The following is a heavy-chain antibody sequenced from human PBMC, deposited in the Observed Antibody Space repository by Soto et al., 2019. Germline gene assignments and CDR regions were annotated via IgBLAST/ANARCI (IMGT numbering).Heavy chain of an antibody. CDR3: ASSFVDTAMVSTYYFEY. J-gene: IGHJ4*02. Sequence: SETLSLTCTVSGGSISSGDYYWSWIRQPPGKGLEWIGYIYYSGSTYYNPSLKSRVTISVDTSKNQFSLKLSSVTAADTAVYYCASSFVDTAMVSTYYFEYWGQGTLVTVSS. V-gene: IGHV4-30-4*01. D-gene: IGHD5-18*01. CDR2: IYYSGST. CDR1: GGSISSGDYY.